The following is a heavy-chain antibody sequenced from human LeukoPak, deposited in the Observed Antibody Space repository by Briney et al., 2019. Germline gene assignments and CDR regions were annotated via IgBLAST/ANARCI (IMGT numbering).Heavy chain of an antibody. V-gene: IGHV3-53*01. J-gene: IGHJ1*01. CDR3: ARVVITYRYFQH. CDR1: GFTVSSNY. D-gene: IGHD3-22*01. CDR2: IYSGGST. Sequence: GSLRLSCAASGFTVSSNYMSWVRQAPGKGLEWVSVIYSGGSTYYADSVKGRFTISRDNSKNTLYLQTNSLRAEDTAVYYCARVVITYRYFQHWGQGTLVTVSS.